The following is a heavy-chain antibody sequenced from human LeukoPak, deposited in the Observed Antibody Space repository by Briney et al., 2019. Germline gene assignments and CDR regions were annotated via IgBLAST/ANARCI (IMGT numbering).Heavy chain of an antibody. D-gene: IGHD3-3*01. CDR2: IYYSGST. CDR3: ARHYITFPTIFGVGPMAWFDP. J-gene: IGHJ5*02. V-gene: IGHV4-30-4*01. CDR1: GGSISSGDYY. Sequence: SETLSLTCTVSGGSISSGDYYWSWIRQPPGKGLEWIGYIYYSGSTYYNPSLKSRVTISVDTSKNQFSLKLSSVTAADTAVYYCARHYITFPTIFGVGPMAWFDPWGQGTLVTVSS.